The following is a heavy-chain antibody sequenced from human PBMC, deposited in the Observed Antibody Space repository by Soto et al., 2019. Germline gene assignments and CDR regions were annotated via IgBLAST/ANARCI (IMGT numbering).Heavy chain of an antibody. J-gene: IGHJ4*02. CDR3: ARFRDSSSWTQLDY. CDR2: INHSGST. CDR1: GGSFSGYY. V-gene: IGHV4-34*01. Sequence: SETLSLTCAVYGGSFSGYYWSWIRQPPGKGLEWIGEINHSGSTNYNPSLKSRVTISVDTSKNQFSLKLSSVTAADTAVYYCARFRDSSSWTQLDYWGQGTLVTVSS. D-gene: IGHD6-13*01.